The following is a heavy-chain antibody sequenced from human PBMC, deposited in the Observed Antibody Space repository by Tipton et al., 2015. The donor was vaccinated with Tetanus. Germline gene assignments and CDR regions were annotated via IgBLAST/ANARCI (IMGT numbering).Heavy chain of an antibody. D-gene: IGHD3-10*01. CDR1: GGSISSGGYY. CDR2: IYYSGST. Sequence: TLSLTCTVSGGSISSGGYYWSWIRQHPGKGLEWIGYIYYSGSTYYNPSLKSRVTTSVDTSKNQFSLKLSSVTAADTAVYYCAGTRITMVRGVIIRDFYYYYGMDVWGQGTTVTVSS. J-gene: IGHJ6*02. CDR3: AGTRITMVRGVIIRDFYYYYGMDV. V-gene: IGHV4-31*03.